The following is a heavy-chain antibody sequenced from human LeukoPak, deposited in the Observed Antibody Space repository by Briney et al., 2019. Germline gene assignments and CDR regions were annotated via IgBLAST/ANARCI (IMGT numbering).Heavy chain of an antibody. CDR3: ARGRTPHY. CDR2: IYYSGST. V-gene: IGHV4-39*07. Sequence: SETLSLTCTVSGGSISSSSYYWGWIRQPPGKGLEWIGSIYYSGSTYYNPSLKSRVTISLDTSKNQFSLKLSSVTAADTAVYYCARGRTPHYWGQGTLVTVSS. CDR1: GGSISSSSYY. J-gene: IGHJ4*02.